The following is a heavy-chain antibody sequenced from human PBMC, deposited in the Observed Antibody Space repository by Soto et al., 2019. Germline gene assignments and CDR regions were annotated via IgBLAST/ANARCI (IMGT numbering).Heavy chain of an antibody. CDR3: ARALIVGVTNQLPDY. CDR2: IWSDGSNK. J-gene: IGHJ4*02. V-gene: IGHV3-33*01. Sequence: PGGSLRLSCAASGFPFSTYGIHWVRQSPGKGLEWVAIIWSDGSNKYYTDSVKGRFTISRDNSKNTFYLQMNSLRPEDTAVYYCARALIVGVTNQLPDYWGQGTSVTVSS. D-gene: IGHD1-26*01. CDR1: GFPFSTYG.